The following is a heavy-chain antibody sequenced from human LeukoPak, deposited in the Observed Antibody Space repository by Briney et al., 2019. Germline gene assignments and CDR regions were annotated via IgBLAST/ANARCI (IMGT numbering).Heavy chain of an antibody. J-gene: IGHJ3*02. CDR1: GGSISSYY. CDR3: ARGYDFWSGYPTRAFDI. CDR2: IYYSGST. D-gene: IGHD3-3*01. V-gene: IGHV4-59*01. Sequence: SETLSLTCIVSGGSISSYYWSWIRQPPGKGLEWIGYIYYSGSTNHNPSLKSRVTISVDTSKNQFSLKLSSVTAADTAVYYCARGYDFWSGYPTRAFDIWGQGTMVTVSS.